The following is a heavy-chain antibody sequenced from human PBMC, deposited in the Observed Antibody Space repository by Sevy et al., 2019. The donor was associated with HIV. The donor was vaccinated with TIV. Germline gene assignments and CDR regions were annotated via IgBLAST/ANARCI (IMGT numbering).Heavy chain of an antibody. CDR2: TWYDGNNK. D-gene: IGHD2-2*01. J-gene: IGHJ6*02. CDR3: ARGPLRYCSSTSCYEGDYYYYGMDV. CDR1: GFTFSNYG. Sequence: GSLRLSCAASGFTFSNYGIHWVRQAPGKGLEWVAVTWYDGNNKNYTDSVKGRFTISRDNSKKTLYLQVNSLRAEDTDVYYCARGPLRYCSSTSCYEGDYYYYGMDVWGQGTTVTVSS. V-gene: IGHV3-33*01.